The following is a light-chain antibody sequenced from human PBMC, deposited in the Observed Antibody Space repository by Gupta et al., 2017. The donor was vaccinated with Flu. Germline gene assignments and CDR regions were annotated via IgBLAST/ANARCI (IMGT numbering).Light chain of an antibody. Sequence: TQSPATLPVSPGARATVSCRASQSVNSNLAWYQVRPGQRPRLLIYDASTRATDIPARFSGSGSGTEFTLTISRLQSEDFAVYYCHQYNKWPRTFGQGTKVEIK. V-gene: IGKV3-15*01. CDR3: HQYNKWPRT. CDR2: DAS. J-gene: IGKJ1*01. CDR1: QSVNSN.